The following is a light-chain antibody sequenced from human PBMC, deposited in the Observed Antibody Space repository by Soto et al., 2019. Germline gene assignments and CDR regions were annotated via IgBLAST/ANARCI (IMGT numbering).Light chain of an antibody. CDR3: QQYSSSPS. CDR1: QSVSTN. CDR2: GAS. Sequence: EIVLTQSPATLSLSPGERATLSCRASQSVSTNLAWYQQKPGQVPSLLIYGASTRASGVSARFSGSGSGTEFTLTIGSLQSEDFAVYYCQQYSSSPSFGQGTRLEI. V-gene: IGKV3-15*01. J-gene: IGKJ5*01.